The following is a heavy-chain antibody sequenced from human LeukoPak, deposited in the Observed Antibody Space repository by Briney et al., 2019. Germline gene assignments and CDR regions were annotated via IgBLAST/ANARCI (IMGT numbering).Heavy chain of an antibody. CDR2: ISAYNGNT. J-gene: IGHJ6*02. V-gene: IGHV1-18*01. Sequence: ASVKVSCKASGYTFSSSGINWVRQAPGQGLEWVGWISAYNGNTNYAQKLQGRVTMTTDTSTSTAYMELRSLRSDDTAVYYCARDLYDSSGYYDIYYYYYGMDVWGQGTTVTVSS. CDR3: ARDLYDSSGYYDIYYYYYGMDV. CDR1: GYTFSSSG. D-gene: IGHD3-22*01.